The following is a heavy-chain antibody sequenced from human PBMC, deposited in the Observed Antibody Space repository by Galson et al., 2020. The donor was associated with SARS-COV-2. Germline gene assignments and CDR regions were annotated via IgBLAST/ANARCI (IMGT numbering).Heavy chain of an antibody. J-gene: IGHJ6*04. CDR1: GASIRSGRYH. D-gene: IGHD3-3*01. CDR2: IYTSGNT. V-gene: IGHV4-61*02. Sequence: SETLSLTCTVSGASIRSGRYHWSWIRQPAGKGLESIGRIYTSGNTNYNPSLKSRVTISLDTSKNQFSLRLRSVTAADTAVYYCARGEFLEFYDYGMDGWGEGTTVTVAS. CDR3: ARGEFLEFYDYGMDG.